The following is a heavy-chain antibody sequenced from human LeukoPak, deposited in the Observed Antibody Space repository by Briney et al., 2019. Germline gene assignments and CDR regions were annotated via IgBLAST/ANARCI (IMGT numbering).Heavy chain of an antibody. CDR1: GGSISSYY. V-gene: IGHV4-59*08. D-gene: IGHD4-23*01. J-gene: IGHJ3*02. Sequence: NPSKTLSLTCTVSGGSISSYYWSWIRQPPGKGLEWIGYIYYLGSTNYNPSLKSRVTTSVDTSKNQFSLKLSSVTAADTAVYYCARYRGNSDAFDIWGQGTMVTVSS. CDR2: IYYLGST. CDR3: ARYRGNSDAFDI.